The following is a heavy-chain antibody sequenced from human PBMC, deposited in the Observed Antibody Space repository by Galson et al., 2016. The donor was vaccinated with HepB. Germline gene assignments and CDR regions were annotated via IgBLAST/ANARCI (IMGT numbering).Heavy chain of an antibody. CDR3: TASGSPGLDY. CDR2: IKSKTHGGTT. V-gene: IGHV3-15*01. Sequence: WVRQAPGKGLEWVGRIKSKTHGGTTDYAAPVKGRFTISRDDSKNTLYLQMNSLKTEDTAVYYCTASGSPGLDYWGQGTLVTVSS. J-gene: IGHJ4*02. D-gene: IGHD3-10*01.